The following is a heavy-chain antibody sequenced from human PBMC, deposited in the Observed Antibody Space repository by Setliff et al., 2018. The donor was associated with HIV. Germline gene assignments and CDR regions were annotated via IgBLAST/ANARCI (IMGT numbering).Heavy chain of an antibody. J-gene: IGHJ4*02. CDR1: GGSFSGYY. Sequence: PSETLSLTCAVYGGSFSGYYWTWIRQSPSGLEWIGEINHRGIANSSPSLKSRVTISIDTSKNQFSLRLTSVTAADTALYYCARLSGGMVPNYWGQGTLVTVSS. D-gene: IGHD3-10*01. CDR2: INHRGIA. V-gene: IGHV4-34*01. CDR3: ARLSGGMVPNY.